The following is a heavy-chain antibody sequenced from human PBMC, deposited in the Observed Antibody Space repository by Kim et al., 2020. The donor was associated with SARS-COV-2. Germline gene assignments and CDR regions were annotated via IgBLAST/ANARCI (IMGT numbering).Heavy chain of an antibody. CDR3: ARDSHTGGIR. CDR1: GGSVSSGSYY. J-gene: IGHJ4*02. Sequence: SQTLSLTCTVSGGSVSSGSYYWSWIRQPPGKGLEWIGYIYYSGSTNYNPSLKSRVTISVDTSKNQFSLKLSSVTAADTAVYYCARDSHTGGIRWGQGTLVTVSS. CDR2: IYYSGST. D-gene: IGHD7-27*01. V-gene: IGHV4-61*01.